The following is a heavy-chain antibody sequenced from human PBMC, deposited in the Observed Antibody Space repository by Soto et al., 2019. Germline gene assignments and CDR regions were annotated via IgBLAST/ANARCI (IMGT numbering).Heavy chain of an antibody. D-gene: IGHD6-25*01. CDR1: GFTVSSNY. V-gene: IGHV3-66*01. CDR2: IYSGGST. Sequence: GGSLRLSCAASGFTVSSNYMSWVRQAPGKGLEWVSVIYSGGSTYYADSVKGRFTISRDNSKNTLYLQMNSLRAEDTAVYYCAKGGPDCACSTGDLLDVFYISGQGT. CDR3: AKGGPDCACSTGDLLDVFYI. J-gene: IGHJ3*02.